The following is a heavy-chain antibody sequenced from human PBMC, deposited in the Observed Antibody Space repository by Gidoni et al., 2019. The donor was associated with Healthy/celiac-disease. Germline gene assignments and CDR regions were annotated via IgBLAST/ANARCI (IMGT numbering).Heavy chain of an antibody. V-gene: IGHV3-23*01. J-gene: IGHJ4*02. D-gene: IGHD3-22*01. CDR2: ISGSGGRT. CDR3: AKADTSSGYLFDY. CDR1: GFTFSSYA. Sequence: EVQLLESGGGLVQPGGSLRLSCSASGFTFSSYAMSWVRQAPGKGMEWVSAISGSGGRTYYADSVKGRLTISRDNSKNTLYLQMNSLRAEDTAVYYWAKADTSSGYLFDYWGQGTLVTVSS.